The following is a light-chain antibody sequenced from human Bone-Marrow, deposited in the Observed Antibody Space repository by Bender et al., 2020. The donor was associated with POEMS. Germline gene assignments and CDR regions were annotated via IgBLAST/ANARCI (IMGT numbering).Light chain of an antibody. Sequence: SYGLTQPPSVSVSPGHTANITCSGDQLGDQYASWYQLKPGQSPVLVIYEDHKSPSGIPERFSVLHSGNIARLTISGTQALDEADYYCQAWDTSSVVFGGGTKLTVL. CDR3: QAWDTSSVV. J-gene: IGLJ2*01. CDR2: EDH. V-gene: IGLV3-1*01. CDR1: QLGDQY.